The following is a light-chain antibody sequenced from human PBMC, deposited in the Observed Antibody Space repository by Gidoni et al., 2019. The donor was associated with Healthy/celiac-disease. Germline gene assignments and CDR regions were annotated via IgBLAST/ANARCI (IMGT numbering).Light chain of an antibody. V-gene: IGKV3-11*01. CDR2: DAS. CDR1: QSVSSY. CDR3: QQRSNWPWT. J-gene: IGKJ1*01. Sequence: EIGLTQSPATLSLSPGERATISCRASQSVSSYLAWYQQKPGQAPWLLIYDASNRATGIPARFSGSGSGTDFTLTISSLEPEDFAVYYCQQRSNWPWTFGQGTKVEIK.